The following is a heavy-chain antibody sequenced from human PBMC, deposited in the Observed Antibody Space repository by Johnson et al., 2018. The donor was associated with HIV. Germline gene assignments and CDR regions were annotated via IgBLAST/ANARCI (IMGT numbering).Heavy chain of an antibody. V-gene: IGHV3-11*04. Sequence: QEKLVESGGGLVQPGGSLRLSCAASGFNFRDYYMNWIRQAPGKGLEWLSFISSSGDIIRYADSVKGRFTISRDNAKNSLILQMNSLRDEDTAVYYCARRTVTALFDLWGQGTMVTVSS. CDR3: ARRTVTALFDL. J-gene: IGHJ3*01. D-gene: IGHD4-17*01. CDR1: GFNFRDYY. CDR2: ISSSGDII.